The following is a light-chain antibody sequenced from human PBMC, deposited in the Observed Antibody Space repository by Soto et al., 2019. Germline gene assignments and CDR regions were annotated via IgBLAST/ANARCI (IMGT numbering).Light chain of an antibody. V-gene: IGKV4-1*01. CDR1: QTILYRSVDKNY. Sequence: DIVMTQSPDSLAVSLGERATINCKSSQTILYRSVDKNYLAWYQQKAGQPPKLLIYWASTRESGVPDRFRGSGSGTNFTLTITSLQAEDVAVYYCQQYYSTPPYTFGQGTRLEIK. CDR2: WAS. CDR3: QQYYSTPPYT. J-gene: IGKJ2*01.